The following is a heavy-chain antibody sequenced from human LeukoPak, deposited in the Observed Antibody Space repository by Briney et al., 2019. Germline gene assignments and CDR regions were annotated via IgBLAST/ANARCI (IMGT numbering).Heavy chain of an antibody. V-gene: IGHV1-2*02. J-gene: IGHJ6*03. CDR2: INPNSGGT. D-gene: IGHD1/OR15-1a*01. CDR3: ARVLSREQLINYYYMDV. CDR1: GYTFTGYY. Sequence: ASVKVSCEASGYTFTGYYMHWVRQAPGQGLEWMGWINPNSGGTDYAQKFQGRVTMTRDTSISTAYMELSRLRSDDTAVYYCARVLSREQLINYYYMDVWGKGTTVTVSS.